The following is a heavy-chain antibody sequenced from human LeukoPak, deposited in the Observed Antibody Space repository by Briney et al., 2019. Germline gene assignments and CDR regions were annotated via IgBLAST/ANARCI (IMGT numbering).Heavy chain of an antibody. Sequence: SVKVSCKASGGTFSSYTISWVRQAPGPGLEWMGRIIPILGIANHAQKFQGRVTITADKSTSTAYMELSSLRSEDTAVYYCARDRDGDYVYYYYGMDVWGQGTTVTVSS. CDR3: ARDRDGDYVYYYYGMDV. CDR1: GGTFSSYT. D-gene: IGHD4-17*01. V-gene: IGHV1-69*04. CDR2: IIPILGIA. J-gene: IGHJ6*02.